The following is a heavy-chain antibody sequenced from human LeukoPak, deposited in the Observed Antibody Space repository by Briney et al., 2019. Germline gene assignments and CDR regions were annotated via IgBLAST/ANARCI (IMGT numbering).Heavy chain of an antibody. CDR2: ISGSGGST. J-gene: IGHJ4*02. D-gene: IGHD3-10*01. CDR3: AKDRGRWFGEPYDY. Sequence: GGSLRLSCAASGFTFSSYAMSWVRPAPGKGLGWVSAISGSGGSTYYADSVKGRFTISRDNSKNTLYLQMNSLRAEDTAVYYCAKDRGRWFGEPYDYWGQGTLVTVSS. V-gene: IGHV3-23*01. CDR1: GFTFSSYA.